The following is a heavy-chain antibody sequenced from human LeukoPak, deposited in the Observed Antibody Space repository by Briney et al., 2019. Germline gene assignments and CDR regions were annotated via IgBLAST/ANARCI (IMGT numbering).Heavy chain of an antibody. D-gene: IGHD3-16*01. CDR3: ARDNPYYYLY. CDR2: VSAYNGDT. J-gene: IGHJ4*02. V-gene: IGHV1-18*01. CDR1: GYTFTNYG. Sequence: ASVKVSCKASGYTFTNYGISWLRQATGQGLEWMGWVSAYNGDTKYLQSLQGRVTMTTDTSTSTAYMELRSLRSDDTAVYFCARDNPYYYLYWGQGTLVTVSS.